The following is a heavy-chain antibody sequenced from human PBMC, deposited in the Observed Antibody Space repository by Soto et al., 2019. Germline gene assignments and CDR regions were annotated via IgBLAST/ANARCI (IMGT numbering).Heavy chain of an antibody. J-gene: IGHJ3*02. V-gene: IGHV3-30-3*01. CDR1: GFTFSSYA. CDR3: ARSGGWYGELLNAFDI. CDR2: ISYDGSNK. Sequence: TGGSLRLSCAASGFTFSSYAMHWVRQAPGKGLEWVAVISYDGSNKYYADSVKGRFTISRDNSKNTLYLQMNSLRAEDTAVYYCARSGGWYGELLNAFDIWGQGTMVTVSS. D-gene: IGHD3-10*01.